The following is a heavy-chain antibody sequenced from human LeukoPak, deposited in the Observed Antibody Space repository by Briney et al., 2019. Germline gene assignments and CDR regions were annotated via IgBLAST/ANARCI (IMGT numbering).Heavy chain of an antibody. CDR3: AKERRTGSGAALDY. CDR1: GFTFIDYY. J-gene: IGHJ4*02. CDR2: ISISSSRT. V-gene: IGHV3-11*06. Sequence: PGGSLRLSCAASGFTFIDYYMIWIRQAPGKGLAGVSYISISSSRTNYADSVKGRFTISRDNAKNSLYLQMYSLRAEDTAVYYCAKERRTGSGAALDYWGPGTLVTVSS. D-gene: IGHD6-19*01.